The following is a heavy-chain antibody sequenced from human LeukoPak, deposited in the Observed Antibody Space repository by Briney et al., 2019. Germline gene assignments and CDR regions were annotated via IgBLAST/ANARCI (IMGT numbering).Heavy chain of an antibody. CDR2: IDWNGAST. J-gene: IGHJ4*02. CDR3: ARDPDGDYYFDY. Sequence: GGSLRLSCAASGFTFDDYGMSWVRQVAGQGLEWVSGIDWNGASTGYADSVKGRFTISRDNSKNTLYLQMNSLRAEDTAVYYCARDPDGDYYFDYWGQGTLVTVSS. CDR1: GFTFDDYG. V-gene: IGHV3-20*04. D-gene: IGHD4-17*01.